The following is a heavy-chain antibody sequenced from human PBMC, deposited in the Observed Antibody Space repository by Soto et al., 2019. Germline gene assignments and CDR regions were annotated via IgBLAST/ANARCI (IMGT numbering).Heavy chain of an antibody. CDR1: GFSLSTSGVG. V-gene: IGHV2-5*02. Sequence: QITLKESGPTLVKPTQTLTLTCTFSGFSLSTSGVGVGWIRQPPGKALEWLALIYWDDDKRYSPSLKSRLTSTKAPXXXQXVLTMTNMDPVDTATYYCAHRPSSCSGGSCYSGFDYWGQGTLVTVSS. D-gene: IGHD2-15*01. CDR2: IYWDDDK. CDR3: AHRPSSCSGGSCYSGFDY. J-gene: IGHJ4*02.